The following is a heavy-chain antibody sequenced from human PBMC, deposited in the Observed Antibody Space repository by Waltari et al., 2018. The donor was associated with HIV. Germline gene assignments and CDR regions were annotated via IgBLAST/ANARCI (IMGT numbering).Heavy chain of an antibody. CDR1: GSTFQTSS. Sequence: QVQMVQSGPEVKMPGASVRPSCMTSGSTFQTSSTASLRHAPGQGLGWMGRTDPKEGARRYEKKSKCRITITREWSTNSVQRGKRNLGSVDTAMYYGARDKERIVGLIEGTPQKYHHTNGLDVWGQGTTITVSS. V-gene: IGHV1-46*02. J-gene: IGHJ6*02. CDR3: ARDKERIVGLIEGTPQKYHHTNGLDV. CDR2: TDPKEGAR. D-gene: IGHD3-16*02.